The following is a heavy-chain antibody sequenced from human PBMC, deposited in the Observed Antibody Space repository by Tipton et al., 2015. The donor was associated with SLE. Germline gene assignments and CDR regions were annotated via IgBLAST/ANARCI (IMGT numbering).Heavy chain of an antibody. V-gene: IGHV4-38-2*02. CDR1: GASISSGGIYC. D-gene: IGHD2-2*01. CDR3: AIFLGSQLASFVFDV. CDR2: IYHSGTT. Sequence: LRLSCTVSGASISSGGIYCWNWIRQPPAKGLAWIGSIYHSGTTYYNPSLQSRVSMSVDTPKNYFSLRLSYVTAADTAVYYCAIFLGSQLASFVFDVWGQGTVVTV. J-gene: IGHJ3*01.